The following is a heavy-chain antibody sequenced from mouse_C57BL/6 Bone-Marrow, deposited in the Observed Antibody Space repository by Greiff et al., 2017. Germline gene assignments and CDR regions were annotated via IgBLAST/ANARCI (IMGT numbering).Heavy chain of an antibody. D-gene: IGHD2-5*01. V-gene: IGHV5-12*01. CDR3: ASPYYNNDWYFDV. CDR1: GFTFSDYY. CDR2: ISNGGGST. Sequence: EVQGVESGGGLVQPGGSLKLSCAASGFTFSDYYMYWVRQTPEKRLEWVAYISNGGGSTSYPDPVKGRFTISRDNAKNTLYLQMSRLKSEDTARYYFASPYYNNDWYFDVWGTGTTVTVSS. J-gene: IGHJ1*03.